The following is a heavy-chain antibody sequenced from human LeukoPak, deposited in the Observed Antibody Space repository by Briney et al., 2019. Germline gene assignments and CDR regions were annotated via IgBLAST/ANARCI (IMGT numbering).Heavy chain of an antibody. D-gene: IGHD6-13*01. J-gene: IGHJ6*03. V-gene: IGHV3-23*01. CDR3: AKGTSGIIAGGHDYYMDV. CDR2: ISGSGGST. Sequence: GGSLRLSCAASGFTFSSYAMSWVRQAPGKGLEWVSSISGSGGSTYSADSVKGRFTISRDNSKNALYLQMISLRPEDTAVYFCAKGTSGIIAGGHDYYMDVWGKGTTVTISS. CDR1: GFTFSSYA.